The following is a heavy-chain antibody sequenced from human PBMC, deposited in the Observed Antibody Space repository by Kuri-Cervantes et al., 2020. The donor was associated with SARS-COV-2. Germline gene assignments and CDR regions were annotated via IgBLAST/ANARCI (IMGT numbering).Heavy chain of an antibody. D-gene: IGHD1-26*01. CDR3: ARPQYSGSYGDRYYFDY. CDR2: INPSGGST. V-gene: IGHV1-46*01. J-gene: IGHJ4*02. Sequence: ASVKVSCKASGYTFTSYGISWVRQAPGQGLEWMGIINPSGGSTSYAQKFQGRVTMTRDTSTSTVYMELSSLRSEDTAVYYCARPQYSGSYGDRYYFDYWGQGTLVTVSS. CDR1: GYTFTSYG.